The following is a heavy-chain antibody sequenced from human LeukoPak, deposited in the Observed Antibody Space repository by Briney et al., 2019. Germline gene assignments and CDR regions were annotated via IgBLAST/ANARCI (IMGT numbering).Heavy chain of an antibody. CDR1: GFTFSDYS. J-gene: IGHJ5*02. D-gene: IGHD3-16*02. V-gene: IGHV4-38-2*01. CDR3: ARLEITFGGVIAS. Sequence: GSLRLSCAAPGFTFSDYSMNWVRQSPGKGLEWIGNIHQSGSTSYNPSLQSRVTISVDTSKNQFSLKLSSVTAADTAVYYCARLEITFGGVIASWGQGTLVTVSS. CDR2: IHQSGST.